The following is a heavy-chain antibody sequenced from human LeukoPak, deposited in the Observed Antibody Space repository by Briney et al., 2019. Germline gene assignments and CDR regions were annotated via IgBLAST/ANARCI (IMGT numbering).Heavy chain of an antibody. CDR2: IYPGDSDA. D-gene: IGHD1-26*01. V-gene: IGHV5-51*01. CDR3: ARRRDLYSGSYYPFDY. CDR1: GYSFTSYW. Sequence: GESLKISCQGSGYSFTSYWIGWARQMPRKGLNWIGIIYPGDSDARYSPPFPGQVTISADKSVSTAYLQWSSLKASDTAMYYCARRRDLYSGSYYPFDYWGQGTLVTVSS. J-gene: IGHJ4*02.